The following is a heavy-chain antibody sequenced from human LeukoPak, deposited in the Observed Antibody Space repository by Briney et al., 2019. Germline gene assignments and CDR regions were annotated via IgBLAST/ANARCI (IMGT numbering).Heavy chain of an antibody. CDR3: ARDQGLTAPPPYGLDV. V-gene: IGHV1-69*04. J-gene: IGHJ6*02. CDR2: IIPVLNIT. D-gene: IGHD5-18*01. CDR1: GGTFSSSA. Sequence: AVQVSCKASGGTFSSSAITWVRQATGQGLEWMGRIIPVLNITSYAQKFQGSVTITADTSTSTVYMELSSLRSEETAVYYCARDQGLTAPPPYGLDVWGQGTTVIVSS.